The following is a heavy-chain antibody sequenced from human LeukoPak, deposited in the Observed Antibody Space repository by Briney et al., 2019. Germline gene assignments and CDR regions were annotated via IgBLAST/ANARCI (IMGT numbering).Heavy chain of an antibody. CDR1: GFTFISYS. CDR2: ISGSSGLT. J-gene: IGHJ4*02. D-gene: IGHD1-1*01. CDR3: AKMDWSDISRHFDH. Sequence: PGGSLRLSCAASGFTFISYSMSWVRQAPGKGLEWVSAISGSSGLTYYADSVKGRFTISRDNSQNTLNLQMNSLRAEDTAVYYCAKMDWSDISRHFDHWGQGTLVTVSS. V-gene: IGHV3-23*01.